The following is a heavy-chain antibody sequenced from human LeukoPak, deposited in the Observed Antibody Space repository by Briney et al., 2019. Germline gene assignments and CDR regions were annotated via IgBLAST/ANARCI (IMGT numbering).Heavy chain of an antibody. J-gene: IGHJ4*02. Sequence: GGSLRLSCAASGFTFSSYAMSWVRQAPGKGLEWVSAISGSGGSTYYADSMKGRFTISRDNSKNTLYLQMNSLRAEDTAVYYCAKDQGYSGSYYLVYWGQGTLVTVSS. V-gene: IGHV3-23*01. CDR2: ISGSGGST. CDR1: GFTFSSYA. CDR3: AKDQGYSGSYYLVY. D-gene: IGHD1-26*01.